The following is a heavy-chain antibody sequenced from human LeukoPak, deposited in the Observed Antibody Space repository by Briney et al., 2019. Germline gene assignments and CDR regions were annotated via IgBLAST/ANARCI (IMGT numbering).Heavy chain of an antibody. CDR3: AIGRSIIAWFAESNDAFDI. D-gene: IGHD3-10*01. CDR2: ISSSSSYI. CDR1: GFTFSSYS. V-gene: IGHV3-21*01. J-gene: IGHJ3*02. Sequence: GGSLRLSCAASGFTFSSYSMNWVRQAPGKGLEWVSSISSSSSYIYYADSVKGRFTISRDNAKNSLYLQMNSLRAEDTAVYYCAIGRSIIAWFAESNDAFDIWGQGTMVTVSS.